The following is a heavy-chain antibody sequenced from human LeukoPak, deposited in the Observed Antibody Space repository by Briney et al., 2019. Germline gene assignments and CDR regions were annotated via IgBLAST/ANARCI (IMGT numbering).Heavy chain of an antibody. D-gene: IGHD2-2*01. CDR3: ARDSGRDIVVVPAFDAFDM. Sequence: GGSLRLSCAASGFTVSTKHMSWVRQAPGKGLEWVSAIYSGGSTYYADSVKGRFTISRDNSKNTLYLQMKSLRAEDTAEYYCARDSGRDIVVVPAFDAFDMWGQGTMVTVSS. CDR2: IYSGGST. J-gene: IGHJ3*02. V-gene: IGHV3-66*01. CDR1: GFTVSTKH.